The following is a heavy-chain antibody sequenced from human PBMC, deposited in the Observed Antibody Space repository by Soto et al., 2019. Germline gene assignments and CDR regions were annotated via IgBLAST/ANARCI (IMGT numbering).Heavy chain of an antibody. J-gene: IGHJ6*02. D-gene: IGHD1-26*01. CDR1: GGSISSSSYY. V-gene: IGHV4-39*01. CDR2: IYYSGST. Sequence: SETLSLTCTVSGGSISSSSYYWSWIRQPPGKGLEWIGSIYYSGSTYYNPSLKSRVTISVDTSKNQFSLKLSSVTAADTAVYYCARLDSGSYYYYGMDVWGQGTTVTVSS. CDR3: ARLDSGSYYYYGMDV.